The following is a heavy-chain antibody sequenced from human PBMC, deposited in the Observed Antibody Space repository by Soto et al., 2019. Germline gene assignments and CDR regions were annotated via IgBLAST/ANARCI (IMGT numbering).Heavy chain of an antibody. V-gene: IGHV1-18*04. J-gene: IGHJ6*02. Sequence: ASVKVSCKASGYTFTSYGISWVRQAPGQGLEWMGWISAYNGNTNYAQKLQGRVTMTTDTSTSTAYMELRSLRSDDTAVYYCARVPGFSGSFYYYYGTDVWGQGTTVTVSS. D-gene: IGHD5-12*01. CDR2: ISAYNGNT. CDR1: GYTFTSYG. CDR3: ARVPGFSGSFYYYYGTDV.